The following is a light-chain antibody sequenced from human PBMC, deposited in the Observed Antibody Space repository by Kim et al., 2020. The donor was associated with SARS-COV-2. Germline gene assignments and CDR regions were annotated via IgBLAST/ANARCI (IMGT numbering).Light chain of an antibody. CDR1: QSVRSI. Sequence: VSPGESPPLSCSASQSVRSIFVLYPQTPRHAPTLLIYGASTGATGTPASFSGSVSETEFSLPLRSLQSKDFAVYYCQLYNNWPLYTFGQGTRLEI. CDR2: GAS. V-gene: IGKV3-15*01. J-gene: IGKJ2*01. CDR3: QLYNNWPLYT.